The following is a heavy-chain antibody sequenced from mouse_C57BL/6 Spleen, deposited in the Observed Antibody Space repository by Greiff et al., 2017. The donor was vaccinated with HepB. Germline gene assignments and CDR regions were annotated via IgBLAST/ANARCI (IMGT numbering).Heavy chain of an antibody. CDR3: ARLGEGGYYYAMDY. Sequence: EVQLVESGGGLVQPGGSLKLSCAASGFTFSDYGMAWVRQAPRKGPEWVAFISNLAYSIYYADTVTGRFTISRENAKNTLYLEMSSLRSEDTAMYYCARLGEGGYYYAMDYWGQGTSVTVSS. J-gene: IGHJ4*01. CDR2: ISNLAYSI. CDR1: GFTFSDYG. V-gene: IGHV5-15*01.